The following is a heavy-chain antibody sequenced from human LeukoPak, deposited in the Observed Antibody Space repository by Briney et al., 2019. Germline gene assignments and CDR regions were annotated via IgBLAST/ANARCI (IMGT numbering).Heavy chain of an antibody. CDR1: GGSISSYY. Sequence: SETLSLTCTVSGGSISSYYWSWIRQPPGKGLEWTGYIYYRGSTNYNPSLKSRVTISVDTSKNQFSLKLSSVTAADTAVYYCVRTYYYDSSGYYGAFDIWGQGTMVTVSS. V-gene: IGHV4-59*08. D-gene: IGHD3-22*01. CDR2: IYYRGST. CDR3: VRTYYYDSSGYYGAFDI. J-gene: IGHJ3*02.